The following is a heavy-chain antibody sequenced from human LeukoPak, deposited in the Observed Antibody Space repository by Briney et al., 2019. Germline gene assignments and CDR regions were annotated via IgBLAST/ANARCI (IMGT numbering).Heavy chain of an antibody. CDR3: ALRYNWNYWYFDL. V-gene: IGHV3-23*01. CDR2: ISGSGGST. CDR1: GFTFSSYA. Sequence: PGGSLRLSCAASGFTFSSYAMSWVRQAPGKGLEWVSAISGSGGSTYYADSVKGRFTISRDNSKNTLYLLMNSLRAEDTAVYYCALRYNWNYWYFDLWGRGTLVTVSS. D-gene: IGHD1-20*01. J-gene: IGHJ2*01.